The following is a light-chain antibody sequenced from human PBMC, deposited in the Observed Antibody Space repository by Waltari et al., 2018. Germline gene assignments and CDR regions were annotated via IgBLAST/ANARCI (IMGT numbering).Light chain of an antibody. J-gene: IGKJ2*01. CDR1: QSIRTY. Sequence: EIVLTQSPATLSLSPGETATLSCRASQSIRTYLGWYQQKPGQAPRLLLFDASSRATGSPARFRGTGSGTDFTLTVSDLEPEDFGIYYCQQRSIWPYTFGQGTRLEIK. V-gene: IGKV3-11*01. CDR2: DAS. CDR3: QQRSIWPYT.